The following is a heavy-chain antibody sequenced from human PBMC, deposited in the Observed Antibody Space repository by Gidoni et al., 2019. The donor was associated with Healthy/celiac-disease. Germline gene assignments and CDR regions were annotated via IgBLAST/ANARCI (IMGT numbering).Heavy chain of an antibody. V-gene: IGHV3-11*01. CDR2: ISSSGSTI. D-gene: IGHD2-15*01. Sequence: QVQLVESGGGLVKPGGSLRLSSAASGFTFSDCYMSWIRQAPGKGLEWVSYISSSGSTIYYADAVKGRFTISRDNAKNSRYLQMNSLRAEDTAVYYCARVAGDHDAFDIWGQGTMVTVSS. CDR3: ARVAGDHDAFDI. CDR1: GFTFSDCY. J-gene: IGHJ3*02.